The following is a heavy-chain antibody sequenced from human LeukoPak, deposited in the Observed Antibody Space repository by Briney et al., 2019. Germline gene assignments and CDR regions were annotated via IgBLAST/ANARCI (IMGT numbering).Heavy chain of an antibody. J-gene: IGHJ3*02. CDR1: GYSFTSYC. Sequence: GESLKISCKGSGYSFTSYCIGWVRQMPGKGLEWMGIIYPGDSDTRYSPSFQGQVTISADKSISTAYLQWSSLKASDSAMYYCATNTMFRGIHAFDIWGQGTMVTASS. V-gene: IGHV5-51*01. CDR2: IYPGDSDT. CDR3: ATNTMFRGIHAFDI. D-gene: IGHD3-10*01.